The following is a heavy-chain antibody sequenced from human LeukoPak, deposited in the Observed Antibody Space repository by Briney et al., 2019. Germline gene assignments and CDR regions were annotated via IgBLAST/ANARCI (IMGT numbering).Heavy chain of an antibody. V-gene: IGHV3-7*01. J-gene: IGHJ6*02. D-gene: IGHD4-17*01. Sequence: PGWSLRLSCAASGFTLSSYWMSWVRQAPGKGLEGVADIKQDGSEKYYVDSVKGRFTISRDNAKYSLYLQMNSLRAEDTAVYYCASLYGDHNYYYYGMDVWGQGTTVTVSS. CDR2: IKQDGSEK. CDR3: ASLYGDHNYYYYGMDV. CDR1: GFTLSSYW.